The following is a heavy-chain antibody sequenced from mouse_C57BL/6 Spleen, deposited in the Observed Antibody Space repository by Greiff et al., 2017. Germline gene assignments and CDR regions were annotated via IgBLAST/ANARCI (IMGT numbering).Heavy chain of an antibody. CDR1: GFSLTSYG. Sequence: VQLQESGPGLVQPSQSLSITCTVSGFSLTSYGVHWVRQSPGKGLEWLGVIWSGGSTDYNAAFISRLSISKDNSKSQVFFKMNSLQADDTAIYYCASPIYDGYFYAMDYWGQGTSVTVSS. CDR2: IWSGGST. CDR3: ASPIYDGYFYAMDY. D-gene: IGHD2-3*01. J-gene: IGHJ4*01. V-gene: IGHV2-2*01.